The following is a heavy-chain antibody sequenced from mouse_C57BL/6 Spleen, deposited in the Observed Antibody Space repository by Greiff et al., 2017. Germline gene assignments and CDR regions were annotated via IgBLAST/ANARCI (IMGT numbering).Heavy chain of an antibody. J-gene: IGHJ3*01. Sequence: VQLKESGGGLVKPGGSLKLSCAASGFTFSDYGMHWVRQAPEKGLEWVAYISSGSSTIYYADTVKGRFTISRDNAKNTLFLQMTSLRSEDTAMYYCARARITTVEAIAYWGQGTLVTVSA. CDR1: GFTFSDYG. CDR3: ARARITTVEAIAY. V-gene: IGHV5-17*01. D-gene: IGHD1-1*01. CDR2: ISSGSSTI.